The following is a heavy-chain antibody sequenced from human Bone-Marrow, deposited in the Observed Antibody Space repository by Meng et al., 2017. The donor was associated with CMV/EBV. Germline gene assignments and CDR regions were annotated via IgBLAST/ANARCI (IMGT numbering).Heavy chain of an antibody. CDR3: ARLPGIAVAATLADYYFDY. CDR2: INPNSGST. V-gene: IGHV1-2*02. Sequence: ASVKVSCKASGYTFTGYYMHWVRQAPGQGLEWMGWINPNSGSTNYAQKFQGRVTMTRDTSISTAYMELSRLRSDDTAVYYCARLPGIAVAATLADYYFDYWGQGTLVTVSS. J-gene: IGHJ4*02. CDR1: GYTFTGYY. D-gene: IGHD6-19*01.